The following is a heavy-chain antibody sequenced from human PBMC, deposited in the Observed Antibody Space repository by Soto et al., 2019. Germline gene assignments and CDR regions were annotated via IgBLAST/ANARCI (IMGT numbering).Heavy chain of an antibody. CDR2: IIPIFGTA. Sequence: SVKVSCKASGGTFSSYAISWVRQAPGQGLEWMGGIIPIFGTANYAQKFQGRVTITADESTSTAYMELSSLRSEDTAVFYCARCGAVHILTGYYFDYWGQGTLVTGSS. V-gene: IGHV1-69*13. CDR3: ARCGAVHILTGYYFDY. J-gene: IGHJ4*02. D-gene: IGHD3-9*01. CDR1: GGTFSSYA.